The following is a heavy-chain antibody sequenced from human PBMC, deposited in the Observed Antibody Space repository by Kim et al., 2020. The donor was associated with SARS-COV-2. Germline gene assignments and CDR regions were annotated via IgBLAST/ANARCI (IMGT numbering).Heavy chain of an antibody. D-gene: IGHD3-9*01. CDR1: GFTFTNAW. CDR3: TTGSPGSYYQILTGPANLDY. CDR2: VKSKTDGGTS. J-gene: IGHJ4*02. Sequence: GGSLRLSCAASGFTFTNAWMSWVRQAPGKGLEWVGRVKSKTDGGTSDYAAPVKGRFTISRDDSKDTLYLQMNSLKSEDTAVYDCTTGSPGSYYQILTGPANLDYWGQGTLGTVSS. V-gene: IGHV3-15*01.